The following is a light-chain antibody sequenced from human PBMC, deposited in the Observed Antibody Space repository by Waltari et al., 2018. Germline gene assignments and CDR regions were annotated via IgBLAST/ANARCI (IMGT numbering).Light chain of an antibody. Sequence: QSVLTQPPSVSGTPGQGATIPCSGSTPNIGAGHALYWYQHLPGTAPTLLIYGNNNRPSGVPDRFSGSKSGTSASLAITGLQADDEADYFCQSFDNMLSGGVVFGGGTKLAVL. J-gene: IGLJ2*01. V-gene: IGLV1-40*01. CDR1: TPNIGAGHA. CDR2: GNN. CDR3: QSFDNMLSGGVV.